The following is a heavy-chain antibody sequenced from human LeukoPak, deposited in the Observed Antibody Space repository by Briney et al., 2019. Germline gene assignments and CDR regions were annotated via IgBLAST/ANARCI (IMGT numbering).Heavy chain of an antibody. CDR3: ARAKMGN. CDR1: GFIFRNYY. Sequence: GGSLRLSCAASGFIFRNYYMSWMRQAPGKGLEWVSYISDNGDTIYYGDFVKGRFTISRDNANNSLSLHMTNLTVEDTAVYYCARAKMGNWGQGALVTVSS. D-gene: IGHD2-8*01. CDR2: ISDNGDTI. J-gene: IGHJ4*02. V-gene: IGHV3-11*01.